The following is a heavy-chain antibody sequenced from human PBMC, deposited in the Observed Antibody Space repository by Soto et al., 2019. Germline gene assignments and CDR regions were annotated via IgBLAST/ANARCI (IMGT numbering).Heavy chain of an antibody. J-gene: IGHJ4*02. CDR3: ARQEGYSSGWYPFDY. CDR1: GGSIRNYY. V-gene: IGHV4-59*08. Sequence: QVQLQESGPGLVRPSETLSLTCTVSGGSIRNYYWSWIRQPPGKGLEWIGYVYYIGSTNYNPSLKSRVTPSIDTSKNQFSLKLNSVTAADTAVYFCARQEGYSSGWYPFDYWGQGALVTVSS. D-gene: IGHD6-19*01. CDR2: VYYIGST.